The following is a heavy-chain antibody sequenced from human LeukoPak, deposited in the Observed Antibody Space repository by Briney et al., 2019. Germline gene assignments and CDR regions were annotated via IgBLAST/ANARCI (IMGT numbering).Heavy chain of an antibody. Sequence: WASVKVSCKASGYTFTSYVINWVRPATRQGLEWMGWMNHNSGNTGNAQKLQGGVTLTRNTSISTAYMELSSLRSEDTAVYYCARAHSVDDYYYYGMDVWGQGTTVTVSS. CDR3: ARAHSVDDYYYYGMDV. V-gene: IGHV1-8*01. CDR2: MNHNSGNT. D-gene: IGHD5-12*01. CDR1: GYTFTSYV. J-gene: IGHJ6*02.